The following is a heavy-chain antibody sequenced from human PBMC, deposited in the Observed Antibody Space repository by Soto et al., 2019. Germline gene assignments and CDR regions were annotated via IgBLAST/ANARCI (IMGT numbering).Heavy chain of an antibody. V-gene: IGHV3-23*01. CDR2: ISGGGTTT. Sequence: GGSLRLSCAASGFIFSAYAMNWVRQAPGKGLEWISAISGGGTTTYYADSVKGRFTISRDDSKNTLYLQMNSLRAEDTAVYYCTRDHHYQVLTVDYWGQGTLVTVSS. D-gene: IGHD3-16*01. CDR1: GFIFSAYA. J-gene: IGHJ4*02. CDR3: TRDHHYQVLTVDY.